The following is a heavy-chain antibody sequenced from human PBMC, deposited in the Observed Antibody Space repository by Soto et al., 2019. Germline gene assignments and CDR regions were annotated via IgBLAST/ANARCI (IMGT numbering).Heavy chain of an antibody. Sequence: ASVKVSCKASGYTLTAYYIHWVRQAPGQGREWMGIMNPGDGSTRYAQMFQGRVTMISDTSTSTVYMELNSLRSEDTAVYYCARGDSTDCSNGVCSFFYNHDMDVWGQGTTVTVSS. J-gene: IGHJ6*02. CDR3: ARGDSTDCSNGVCSFFYNHDMDV. CDR1: GYTLTAYY. D-gene: IGHD2-8*01. CDR2: MNPGDGST. V-gene: IGHV1-46*01.